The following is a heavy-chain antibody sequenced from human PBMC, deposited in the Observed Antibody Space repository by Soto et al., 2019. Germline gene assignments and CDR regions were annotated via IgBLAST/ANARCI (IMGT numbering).Heavy chain of an antibody. D-gene: IGHD5-12*01. CDR1: GGSISSGGYY. CDR2: IYYSGST. V-gene: IGHV4-31*03. J-gene: IGHJ4*02. Sequence: PSETLSLTCTVSGGSISSGGYYWSWIRQHPGKGLEWIGYIYYSGSTYYNPSLKSRVTISVDTSKNQFSLKLSSVTAADTAVYYCASGRGYSGYDYYPGPVDYWGQGTLVTVSS. CDR3: ASGRGYSGYDYYPGPVDY.